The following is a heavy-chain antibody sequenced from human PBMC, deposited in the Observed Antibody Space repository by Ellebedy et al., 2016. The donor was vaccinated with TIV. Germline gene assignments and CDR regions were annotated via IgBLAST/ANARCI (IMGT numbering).Heavy chain of an antibody. CDR1: GLTFTNYW. D-gene: IGHD3-22*01. CDR2: INLDGSGK. J-gene: IGHJ4*02. V-gene: IGHV3-7*01. CDR3: AGWSSGAFDSY. Sequence: GGSLRLSXAASGLTFTNYWMNWVRQPPGKGLEWVANINLDGSGKYYVDSVRGRFTISRDNAKNSFYLQMNSLRAEDTAVYYCAGWSSGAFDSYWGQGTLVTVSS.